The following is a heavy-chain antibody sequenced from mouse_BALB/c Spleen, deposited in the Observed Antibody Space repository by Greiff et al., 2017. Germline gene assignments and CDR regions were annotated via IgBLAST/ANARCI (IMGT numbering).Heavy chain of an antibody. D-gene: IGHD4-1*01. V-gene: IGHV1-14*01. CDR2: INPYNDGT. CDR1: GYTFTSYV. Sequence: EVQLQQSGPELVKPGASVKMSCKASGYTFTSYVMHWVKQKPGQGLEWIGYINPYNDGTKYNEKFKGKATLTSDKSSSTAYMELSSLTSEDSAVYYGARTGTGAERTWFAYWGQGTLVTVSA. J-gene: IGHJ3*01. CDR3: ARTGTGAERTWFAY.